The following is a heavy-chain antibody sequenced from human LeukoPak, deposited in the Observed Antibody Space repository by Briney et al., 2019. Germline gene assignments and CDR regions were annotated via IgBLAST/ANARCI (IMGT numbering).Heavy chain of an antibody. Sequence: GGSLRLSCAASGFTFSSYAMSWVRQAPGKGLEWVSAISGSGGSTYYADSVKGWFTISRDNSKNTLYLQMNSLRAEDTAVYYCAKDQWGLLWFGELISPQKYGMDVWGQGTTVTVSS. CDR3: AKDQWGLLWFGELISPQKYGMDV. CDR2: ISGSGGST. V-gene: IGHV3-23*01. J-gene: IGHJ6*02. CDR1: GFTFSSYA. D-gene: IGHD3-10*01.